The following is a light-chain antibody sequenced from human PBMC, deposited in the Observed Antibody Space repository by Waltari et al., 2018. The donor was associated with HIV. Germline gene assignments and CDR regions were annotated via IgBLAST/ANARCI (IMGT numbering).Light chain of an antibody. CDR2: QND. Sequence: SFELAQPPSVSASPGQTASIPCSGARMGWTSINWSFQQSGRAPVLVIYQNDKRPTGIAERFSGSKSGNTASLTISGAQAMDEGDYYCQAWDTTNVIFGGGTKLTVL. V-gene: IGLV3-1*01. CDR3: QAWDTTNVI. J-gene: IGLJ2*01. CDR1: RMGWTS.